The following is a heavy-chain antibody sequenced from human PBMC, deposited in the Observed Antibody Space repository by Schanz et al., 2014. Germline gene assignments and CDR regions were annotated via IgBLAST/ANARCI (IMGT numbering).Heavy chain of an antibody. V-gene: IGHV1-18*01. J-gene: IGHJ6*02. CDR3: ARHRFGVFYYGLDV. Sequence: QAQLMQSGPELKRPGASVKVSCTASGYTLKNCGISWVRQAPGLGLEWMGWISDYNGKTNYAQKFQDRVIMSTDRSSSTAYLELRSLTSDDSAIYYCARHRFGVFYYGLDVWGQGTTILVSS. D-gene: IGHD3-10*01. CDR2: ISDYNGKT. CDR1: GYTLKNCG.